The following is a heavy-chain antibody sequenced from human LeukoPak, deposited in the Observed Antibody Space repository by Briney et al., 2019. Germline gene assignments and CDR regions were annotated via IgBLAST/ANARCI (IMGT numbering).Heavy chain of an antibody. D-gene: IGHD3-22*01. CDR3: ARGDSSGYYYVWFDY. V-gene: IGHV1-2*02. CDR1: VYTFTGYY. Sequence: ASVKVSCKASVYTFTGYYMHWVLQAPGQGLEWMGWINPNSGGTNYAQKFQGRVTMTRDTSISTAYMELSRLRSDDTAVYYCARGDSSGYYYVWFDYWGQGTLVTVSS. CDR2: INPNSGGT. J-gene: IGHJ4*02.